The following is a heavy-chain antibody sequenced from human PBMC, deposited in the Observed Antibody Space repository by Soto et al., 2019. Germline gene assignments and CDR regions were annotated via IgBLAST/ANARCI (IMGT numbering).Heavy chain of an antibody. CDR2: IEVKSDGGTA. Sequence: GGSLRLSCAASGFIFRDTWMSWVRQAPGAGLEWVGRIEVKSDGGTADYAAPVKGRFTISRDDSKSMLYLQLDRLKTEDTGVYYCTAGIGDYWGQGTLVTVSS. V-gene: IGHV3-15*04. CDR1: GFIFRDTW. CDR3: TAGIGDY. D-gene: IGHD3-16*01. J-gene: IGHJ4*02.